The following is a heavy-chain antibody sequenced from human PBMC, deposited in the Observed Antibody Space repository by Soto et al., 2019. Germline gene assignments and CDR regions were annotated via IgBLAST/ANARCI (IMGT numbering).Heavy chain of an antibody. V-gene: IGHV4-34*01. D-gene: IGHD5-18*01. J-gene: IGHJ4*02. CDR2: INHLTTT. Sequence: PSETLSLTCAVYGGSFSSYHFIWIRQTPGKGLEWIGEINHLTTTNYNPSLKSRVIISLDTPKNQFSLKLSSVTAADTAVYYCARGYDTALAPIFWGQGILVTVSS. CDR1: GGSFSSYH. CDR3: ARGYDTALAPIF.